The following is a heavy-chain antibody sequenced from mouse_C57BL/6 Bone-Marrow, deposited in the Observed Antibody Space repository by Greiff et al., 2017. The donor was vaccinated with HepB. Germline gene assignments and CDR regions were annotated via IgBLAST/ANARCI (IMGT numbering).Heavy chain of an antibody. V-gene: IGHV6-6*01. CDR3: TRKSLYPWFAY. Sequence: EVQVVESGGGLVQPGGSMKLSCAASGFTFSDAWMDWVRQSPEKGLEWVAEIRNKANNHATYYAESVKGRFTISRDDSKSSVYLQMNSLRAEDTGIYYCTRKSLYPWFAYWGQATLVTVSA. D-gene: IGHD1-3*01. J-gene: IGHJ3*01. CDR2: IRNKANNHAT. CDR1: GFTFSDAW.